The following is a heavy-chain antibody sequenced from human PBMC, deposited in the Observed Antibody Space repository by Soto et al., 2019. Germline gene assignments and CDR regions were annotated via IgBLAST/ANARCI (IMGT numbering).Heavy chain of an antibody. CDR1: GYDFVAYA. V-gene: IGHV1-3*01. CDR2: INAANGDT. CDR3: TFFHSHGMDV. D-gene: IGHD3-3*02. Sequence: QVQLAQSGAEVKKPGASVKISCKASGYDFVAYALHWVRQAPGQRPEWMGWINAANGDTKYSQKFQGRVTMTAETSASTGYLEMRSLKSDDTAVYHCTFFHSHGMDVWGQGTTVTVSS. J-gene: IGHJ6*02.